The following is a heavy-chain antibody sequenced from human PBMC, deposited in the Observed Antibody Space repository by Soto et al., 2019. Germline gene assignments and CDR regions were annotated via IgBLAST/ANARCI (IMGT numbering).Heavy chain of an antibody. CDR1: GGSFSGYY. V-gene: IGHV4-34*01. J-gene: IGHJ6*02. Sequence: SETLSLTCAVYGGSFSGYYWSWIRQPPGKGLEWIGEINHRGSTNYNPSLKSRVTISVDTSKNQFSLKLSSVTAADTAVYYCARGRIPLWLAAPYYDSGMDVWGQGTTVTVYS. D-gene: IGHD5-18*01. CDR3: ARGRIPLWLAAPYYDSGMDV. CDR2: INHRGST.